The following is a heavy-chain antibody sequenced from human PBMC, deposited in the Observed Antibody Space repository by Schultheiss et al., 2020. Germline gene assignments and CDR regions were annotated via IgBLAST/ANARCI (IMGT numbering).Heavy chain of an antibody. D-gene: IGHD2-15*01. CDR1: GFTFSSYA. CDR2: ISGSGGST. CDR3: AKKGKVAATLYYMDV. V-gene: IGHV3-23*01. J-gene: IGHJ6*03. Sequence: GGSLRLSCAASGFTFSSYAMHWVRQAPGKGLEWVSAISGSGGSTYYADSVKGRFTISRDNSKNTLYLQMNSLRAEDTAVYYCAKKGKVAATLYYMDVWGKGTTVTVSS.